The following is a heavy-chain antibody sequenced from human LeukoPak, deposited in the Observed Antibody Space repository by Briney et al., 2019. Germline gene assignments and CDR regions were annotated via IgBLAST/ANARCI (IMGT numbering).Heavy chain of an antibody. D-gene: IGHD5-18*01. CDR1: GYTFTDSY. Sequence: ASVKVSCKASGYTFTDSYIHWVRQAPGQGLEWMGRINPNSGDPNYPQTFQGRVTMTRDTSISTAYMELSRLRSDDTAVYYCAISYGVAYFDYWGQGTLVTVSS. J-gene: IGHJ4*02. CDR3: AISYGVAYFDY. V-gene: IGHV1-2*06. CDR2: INPNSGDP.